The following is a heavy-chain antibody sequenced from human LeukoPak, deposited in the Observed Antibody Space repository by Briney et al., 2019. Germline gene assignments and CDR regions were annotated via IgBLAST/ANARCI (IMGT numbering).Heavy chain of an antibody. CDR1: GGSISSYY. V-gene: IGHV4-59*01. J-gene: IGHJ4*02. D-gene: IGHD6-13*01. Sequence: PSETLSLTCTVSGGSISSYYWSWIRQPPGKGLEWIGYIYYSGSTNYNPSLKSRVTISVDTSKNQFSLKLSSVTAADTAVYYCARGRSSSWYTPFDYWGQGTLVTVSS. CDR2: IYYSGST. CDR3: ARGRSSSWYTPFDY.